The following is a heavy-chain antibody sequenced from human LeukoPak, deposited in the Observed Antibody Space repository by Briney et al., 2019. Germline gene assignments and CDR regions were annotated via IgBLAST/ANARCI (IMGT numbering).Heavy chain of an antibody. CDR1: GISLSSYW. CDR2: INSDGSTT. Sequence: GGSLRLSCAASGISLSSYWMHWVRHAPGKGLVWVSRINSDGSTTNYADSVKGRFTISRDNAKNTLYLQMNSLRAEDTAVYYCARRQYRSSWYYFDYWGQGTLVTVSS. CDR3: ARRQYRSSWYYFDY. J-gene: IGHJ4*02. V-gene: IGHV3-74*01. D-gene: IGHD6-13*01.